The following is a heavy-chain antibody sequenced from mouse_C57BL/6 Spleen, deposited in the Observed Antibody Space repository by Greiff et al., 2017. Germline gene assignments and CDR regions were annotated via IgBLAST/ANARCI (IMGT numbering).Heavy chain of an antibody. Sequence: EVQLQQSGAELVRPGASVKLSCTASGFNIKDDYMHWVKQRPEQGLEWIGWIDPENGDTEYASKFQGKATITADTSSNTAYLQLSSLTSEDTAVYYCRGLRRDYFDYWGPGTTLTVSS. J-gene: IGHJ2*01. CDR2: IDPENGDT. D-gene: IGHD2-2*01. V-gene: IGHV14-4*01. CDR1: GFNIKDDY. CDR3: RGLRRDYFDY.